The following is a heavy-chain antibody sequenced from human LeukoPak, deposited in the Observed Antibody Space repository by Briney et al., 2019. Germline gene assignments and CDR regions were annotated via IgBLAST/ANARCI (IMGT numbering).Heavy chain of an antibody. V-gene: IGHV4-39*01. J-gene: IGHJ5*02. CDR3: ARHEYSGSYYGLSWFDP. Sequence: SETLSLTCTVSGGPISSSGYYWGWIRQPPGKGLEWIASIYYSGSTYYNPSLKSRVTISVDTSKNQLSLKLSSLTAADTAVHYCARHEYSGSYYGLSWFDPWGQGTLVTVSS. CDR1: GGPISSSGYY. D-gene: IGHD1-26*01. CDR2: IYYSGST.